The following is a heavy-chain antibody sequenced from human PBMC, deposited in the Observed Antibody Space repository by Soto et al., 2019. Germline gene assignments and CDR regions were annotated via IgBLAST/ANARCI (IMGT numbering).Heavy chain of an antibody. V-gene: IGHV3-21*02. J-gene: IGHJ4*02. D-gene: IGHD3-10*01. Sequence: EVQLVESGGGLVKPGGSLRLSCVASGFTFSSYGVNWVRQAPGKGLEWVSSISSSSNFIYYADSVKGRFTISGDNAKNSLYLQMNSLRAEDTAVYYCARGKVGSVSYSFDLWGQGTLVTVSS. CDR3: ARGKVGSVSYSFDL. CDR1: GFTFSSYG. CDR2: ISSSSNFI.